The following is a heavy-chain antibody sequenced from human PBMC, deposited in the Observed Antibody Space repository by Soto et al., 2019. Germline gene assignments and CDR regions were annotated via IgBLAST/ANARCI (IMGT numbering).Heavy chain of an antibody. CDR2: IDSGGRTT. CDR3: ARDLAAADY. V-gene: IGHV3-74*01. CDR1: GFTFSSDW. Sequence: GGSLRLSCAASGFTFSSDWMHWFRQAPGKGLVWVSRIDSGGRTTTYADSVKGRFTISRDNAKNTLYLQMNGLRSDDTAVYYCARDLAAADYWGQGTLVTVSS. J-gene: IGHJ4*02. D-gene: IGHD6-13*01.